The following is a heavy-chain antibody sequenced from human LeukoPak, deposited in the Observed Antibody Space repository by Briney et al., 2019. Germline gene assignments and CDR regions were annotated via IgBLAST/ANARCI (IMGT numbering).Heavy chain of an antibody. Sequence: ASVKVSCKVSGYTFTELSMHWVRQAPGRGLEWMGGFDPEDGETIYAQKFQGRVTMTEDTSTDTAYMELSSLRSEDTAVYYCATDGGKGYRNWFDPWGQGTLVTVSS. V-gene: IGHV1-24*01. CDR1: GYTFTELS. CDR2: FDPEDGET. J-gene: IGHJ5*02. D-gene: IGHD2-15*01. CDR3: ATDGGKGYRNWFDP.